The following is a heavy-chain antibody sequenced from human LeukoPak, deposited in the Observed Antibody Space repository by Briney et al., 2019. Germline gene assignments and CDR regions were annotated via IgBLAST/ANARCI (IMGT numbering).Heavy chain of an antibody. V-gene: IGHV3-21*01. CDR3: AGATDYYYYMDV. CDR1: GFTFSSYS. CDR2: ISSSSSYI. Sequence: PGGSLRLSCAASGFTFSSYSMNWVRQAPGKGLEWVSSISSSSSYIYYADSVKGRFTISGDNAKNSLYLQMNSLRAEDTAVYYCAGATDYYYYMDVWGKGTTVTVSS. D-gene: IGHD5-12*01. J-gene: IGHJ6*03.